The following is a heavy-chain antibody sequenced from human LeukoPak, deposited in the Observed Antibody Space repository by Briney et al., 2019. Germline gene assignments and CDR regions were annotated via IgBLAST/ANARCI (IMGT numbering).Heavy chain of an antibody. CDR3: ARDSNFAWFDH. D-gene: IGHD1-7*01. CDR1: GFTFSTYA. Sequence: GGSLRLSCVASGFTFSTYAMSWVRQAPGKGLEWVSVIYSGGSTYYADSVKGRFTISRDNSKNTLYLQMNSLRAEDTAVSYCARDSNFAWFDHWGQGTLVTVSS. V-gene: IGHV3-66*01. CDR2: IYSGGST. J-gene: IGHJ5*02.